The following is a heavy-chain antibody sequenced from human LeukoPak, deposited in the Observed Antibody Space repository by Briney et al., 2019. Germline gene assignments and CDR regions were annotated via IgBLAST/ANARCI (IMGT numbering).Heavy chain of an antibody. Sequence: GGSLRLSCEASGFSFSSYTMTWVRQAPGKGLEWVANIKDDGSEKYYLDSEKGRFTISRDNVKNSLYLQMNSLRAEDAAVYFCVRLYGYHYSYMDVWGKGTTVTVSS. V-gene: IGHV3-7*01. J-gene: IGHJ6*03. CDR1: GFSFSSYT. D-gene: IGHD2-8*01. CDR2: IKDDGSEK. CDR3: VRLYGYHYSYMDV.